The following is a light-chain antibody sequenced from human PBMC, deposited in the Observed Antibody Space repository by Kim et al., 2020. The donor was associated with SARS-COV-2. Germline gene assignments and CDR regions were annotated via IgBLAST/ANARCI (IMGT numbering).Light chain of an antibody. J-gene: IGKJ1*01. CDR2: AAS. V-gene: IGKV3-20*01. CDR1: QHLSTNY. CDR3: QQYDTSPRT. Sequence: SPGQRATLSCRTSQHLSTNYLAWYQRKPGQAPRLLIYAASTRATGIPDRFSGSGSGTDFTLTISRLEPEDFAVFYCQQYDTSPRTFGQGTKVDIK.